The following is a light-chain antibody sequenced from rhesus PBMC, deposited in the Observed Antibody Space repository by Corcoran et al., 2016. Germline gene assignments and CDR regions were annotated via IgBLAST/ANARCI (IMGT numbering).Light chain of an antibody. CDR1: QSLVHSDGNTY. Sequence: DVVMTQSPLSLPITPGQPASISCRPSQSLVHSDGNTYLSGFQQKPGQPPRLLIYKVYNRYSGGPDRFTGSGAGTDFTLKIRRVEAEDVGVYYCGQGRQVPLTVGGGTKVEIK. CDR2: KVY. CDR3: GQGRQVPLT. J-gene: IGKJ4*01. V-gene: IGKV2-62*02.